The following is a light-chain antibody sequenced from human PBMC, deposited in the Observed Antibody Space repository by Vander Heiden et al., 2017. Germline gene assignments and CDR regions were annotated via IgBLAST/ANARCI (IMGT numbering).Light chain of an antibody. V-gene: IGLV2-14*01. CDR2: DVN. CDR1: SSDVGGYNF. Sequence: QSALTQPASVSGSPGRPITISCTGTSSDVGGYNFVSWYRQHPGKAPKVIIYDVNNRPSGVSNRFSGSKSGNTASLTISGLQAEDEAHYYCHSYTSTSTLYVFGTGTKVTVL. J-gene: IGLJ1*01. CDR3: HSYTSTSTLYV.